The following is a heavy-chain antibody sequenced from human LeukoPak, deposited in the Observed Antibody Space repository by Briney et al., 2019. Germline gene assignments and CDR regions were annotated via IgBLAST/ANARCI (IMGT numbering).Heavy chain of an antibody. CDR3: ARDRTEGSYCGGDCSTGYFQH. J-gene: IGHJ1*01. CDR2: IKQDGSEK. V-gene: IGHV3-7*01. CDR1: GFTFSSYW. Sequence: GRSLRLSCAASGFTFSSYWMSWVRQAPGKRLEWVANIKQDGSEKYYVDSVKGRFTISRDNAKNSLYLQMNSLRAEDTAVYYCARDRTEGSYCGGDCSTGYFQHWGQGTLVTVSS. D-gene: IGHD2-21*02.